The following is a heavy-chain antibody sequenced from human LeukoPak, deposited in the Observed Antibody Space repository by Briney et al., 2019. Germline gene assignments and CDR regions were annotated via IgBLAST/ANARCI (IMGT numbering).Heavy chain of an antibody. V-gene: IGHV4-59*08. CDR1: GASISSYY. J-gene: IGHJ3*02. Sequence: SETLSLTCTVSGASISSYYWNWIRQPPGKGLEWIGYIYYSGTTNYNPSLKSRVTISIDTSKNQFSLKLSSVTAADTAVYYCARHEWVISMARVAFDIWGQGTMVTVSS. CDR3: ARHEWVISMARVAFDI. D-gene: IGHD3-10*01. CDR2: IYYSGTT.